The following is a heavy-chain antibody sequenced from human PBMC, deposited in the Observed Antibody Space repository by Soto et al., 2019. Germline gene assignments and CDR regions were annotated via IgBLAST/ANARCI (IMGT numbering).Heavy chain of an antibody. Sequence: GGSLRLSCAASGFTFSDYYMSWIRQAPGKGLEWVSYISSSDSTIYYADSVKGRFTISRENAKNSLYLQMNSLRAEDTSVYYCARLLRFLEWLYDAFDIWGQGTIVTVSS. CDR2: ISSSDSTI. CDR3: ARLLRFLEWLYDAFDI. V-gene: IGHV3-11*01. CDR1: GFTFSDYY. J-gene: IGHJ3*02. D-gene: IGHD3-3*01.